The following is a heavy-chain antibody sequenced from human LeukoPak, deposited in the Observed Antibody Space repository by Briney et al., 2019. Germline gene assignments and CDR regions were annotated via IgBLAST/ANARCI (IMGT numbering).Heavy chain of an antibody. J-gene: IGHJ4*02. Sequence: GGSLRLSCAVSGFTVITNYMNWVRQAPGKGLEWVSVVYSGGSTFYADSVKGRFTISRDNSKNTLYLQMNSLRAEDMALYYCAKSGGIAAAGTFDYWGQGTLVTVSS. CDR2: VYSGGST. CDR1: GFTVITNY. V-gene: IGHV3-53*01. D-gene: IGHD6-13*01. CDR3: AKSGGIAAAGTFDY.